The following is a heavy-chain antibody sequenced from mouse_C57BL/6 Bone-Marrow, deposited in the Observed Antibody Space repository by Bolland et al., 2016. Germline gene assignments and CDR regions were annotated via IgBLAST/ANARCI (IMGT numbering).Heavy chain of an antibody. V-gene: IGHV4-1*01. CDR3: ARPGYGSSYRGFAY. J-gene: IGHJ3*01. D-gene: IGHD1-1*01. Sequence: STINYAPSLKDKFIISRDNAKNTLYLQMSKVRSEDTALYYCARPGYGSSYRGFAYWGQGTLV. CDR2: STI.